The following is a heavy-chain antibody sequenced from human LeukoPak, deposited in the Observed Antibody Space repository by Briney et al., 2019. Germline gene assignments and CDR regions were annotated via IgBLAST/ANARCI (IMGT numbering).Heavy chain of an antibody. V-gene: IGHV4-4*07. D-gene: IGHD3-3*01. CDR2: IYTSGST. CDR1: GGSISNYY. CDR3: AGDFFNYDFWSGYYVKDAFDI. J-gene: IGHJ3*02. Sequence: SSETLSLTCTVSGGSISNYYWSWIRQTAGKGLEWIGRIYTSGSTNYNPSLKSRVTMSVDTSKNQFSLKLSSVTATDTAVYYCAGDFFNYDFWSGYYVKDAFDIWGQGTMVTVSS.